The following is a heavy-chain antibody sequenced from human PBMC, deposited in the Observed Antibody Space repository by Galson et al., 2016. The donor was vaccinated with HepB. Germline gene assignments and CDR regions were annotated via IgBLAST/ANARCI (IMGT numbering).Heavy chain of an antibody. CDR1: GGSISIGSYY. V-gene: IGHV4-61*02. Sequence: TLSLTCTVSGGSISIGSYYWSWIRQPAGKGLEWIGRIYTSGSTNYNPSFKSRVTISADKSKNQFSLKLTSVTAADTAVYYCARDSLIAVAQGFDIWGQGTMVTVSS. J-gene: IGHJ3*02. D-gene: IGHD6-19*01. CDR2: IYTSGST. CDR3: ARDSLIAVAQGFDI.